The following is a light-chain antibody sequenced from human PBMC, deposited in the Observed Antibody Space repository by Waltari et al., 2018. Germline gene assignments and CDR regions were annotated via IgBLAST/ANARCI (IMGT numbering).Light chain of an antibody. J-gene: IGKJ2*01. Sequence: DIQMTQSPSTLSASVGDRVTITCRASRSISSWLAWYQQKTGKAPKLLSYKASSLESGVPSRFSGSGSGTEFTLTISSLQPDDFATYYCQQYNSYSPYTFGQGTKLEIK. CDR3: QQYNSYSPYT. CDR2: KAS. V-gene: IGKV1-5*03. CDR1: RSISSW.